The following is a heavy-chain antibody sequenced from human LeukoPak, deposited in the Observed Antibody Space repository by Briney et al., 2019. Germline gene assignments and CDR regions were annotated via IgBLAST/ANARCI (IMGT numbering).Heavy chain of an antibody. CDR3: ARGPVPDAFDI. Sequence: SETLSLTCAVYGGSFSGYYWSWIRQSPGKGLEWIGEINHSGSTNYNPSLKSRVTISVDTSKNQFSLKLSSVTAADTAVYYCARGPVPDAFDIWGQGTMVTASS. J-gene: IGHJ3*02. D-gene: IGHD6-6*01. CDR1: GGSFSGYY. V-gene: IGHV4-34*01. CDR2: INHSGST.